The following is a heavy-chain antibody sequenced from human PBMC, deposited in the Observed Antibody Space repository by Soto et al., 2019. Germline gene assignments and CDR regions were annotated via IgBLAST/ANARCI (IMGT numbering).Heavy chain of an antibody. J-gene: IGHJ5*02. D-gene: IGHD5-18*01. CDR2: ISYDGSNK. Sequence: GGSLRLSCAASGFTFSSYGMHWVRQAPGKGLEWVAVISYDGSNKYYADSVKGRFTISRDNSKNTLYLQMNSLRAEDTAVYYCAKAGNGYSYGPNSWGQGTLVTVSS. CDR3: AKAGNGYSYGPNS. V-gene: IGHV3-30*18. CDR1: GFTFSSYG.